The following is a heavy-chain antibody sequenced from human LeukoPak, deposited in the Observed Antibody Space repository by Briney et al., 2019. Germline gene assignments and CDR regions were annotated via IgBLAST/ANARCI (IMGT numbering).Heavy chain of an antibody. CDR1: GDSIQNYY. D-gene: IGHD2-15*01. J-gene: IGHJ4*02. CDR3: ARDRAGDDSVVRLDY. V-gene: IGHV4-4*07. Sequence: SETLSLTCTVTGDSIQNYYWSWIRQPAGRGLEWIGRIYSFGMTDYNPSLTSRVTMSVDTSKSQFSLTLRSVTAAGTAIYYCARDRAGDDSVVRLDYWGQGILVTVSS. CDR2: IYSFGMT.